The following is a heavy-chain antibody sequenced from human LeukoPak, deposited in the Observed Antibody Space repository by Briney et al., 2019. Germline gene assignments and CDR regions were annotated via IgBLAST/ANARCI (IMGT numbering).Heavy chain of an antibody. CDR3: ARPIDCSGGSCYSGYYYGMDV. D-gene: IGHD2-15*01. Sequence: GASVKVSCKASGYTFTSYAMNWVRQAPGQGLEWMGWINTNTGNPTYAQGFTGRFVFSLDTSVSTAYLQISSLKAEDTAVYYCARPIDCSGGSCYSGYYYGMDVWGQGTTVTVSS. J-gene: IGHJ6*02. V-gene: IGHV7-4-1*02. CDR2: INTNTGNP. CDR1: GYTFTSYA.